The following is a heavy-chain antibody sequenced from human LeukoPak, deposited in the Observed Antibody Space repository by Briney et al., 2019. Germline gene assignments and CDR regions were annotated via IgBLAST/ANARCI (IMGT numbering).Heavy chain of an antibody. Sequence: SQTLSLTCTVSGGSISSGDYYWSWIRQPPGKGLEWIGYIYYSGSTYYSPSLKSRVTISVDTSKSQFSPKLSSVTAADTAVYYCARDSRSEYDFWSGYGAFDIWGQGTMVTVSS. J-gene: IGHJ3*02. CDR2: IYYSGST. CDR3: ARDSRSEYDFWSGYGAFDI. V-gene: IGHV4-30-4*01. D-gene: IGHD3-3*01. CDR1: GGSISSGDYY.